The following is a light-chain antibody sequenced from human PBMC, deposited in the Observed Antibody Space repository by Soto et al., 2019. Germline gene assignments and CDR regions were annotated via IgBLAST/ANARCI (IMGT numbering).Light chain of an antibody. CDR2: DVS. J-gene: IGLJ2*01. V-gene: IGLV2-14*01. Sequence: QSVLTQPASVYGSPGQSITISCTGTSSDVGGYNYVSWYQQHPGKAPKLMIYDVSNRPSGVSNRFSGSKSGNTASLTISGLQAEDEADYDCSSYTSSSTRVVFGGGTKVTVL. CDR3: SSYTSSSTRVV. CDR1: SSDVGGYNY.